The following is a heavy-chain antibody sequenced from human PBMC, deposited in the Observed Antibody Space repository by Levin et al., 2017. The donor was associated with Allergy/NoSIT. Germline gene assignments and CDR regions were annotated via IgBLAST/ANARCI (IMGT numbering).Heavy chain of an antibody. Sequence: LSLTCAASGFTFSNYWMSWVRQAPGKGLEWVANIKQDGSEKYYVDSVKGRFTISRDNAKKSLYLQMNSLRAEDTALYYCARDLSVARVDWLQYVDYWGQGILVTVSS. V-gene: IGHV3-7*01. CDR3: ARDLSVARVDWLQYVDY. J-gene: IGHJ4*02. CDR1: GFTFSNYW. D-gene: IGHD3/OR15-3a*01. CDR2: IKQDGSEK.